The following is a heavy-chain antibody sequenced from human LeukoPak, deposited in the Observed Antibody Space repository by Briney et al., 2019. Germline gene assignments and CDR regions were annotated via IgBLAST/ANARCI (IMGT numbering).Heavy chain of an antibody. CDR3: ARGIAAAEHFDY. CDR2: IYYSGST. Sequence: PSETLSLTCTVSGGSISSYYWSWIRQPPGEGLEWIGYIYYSGSTNYNPSLKSRVTISVDTSKNQFSLKLSSVTAADTAVYYCARGIAAAEHFDYWGQGTLVTVSS. CDR1: GGSISSYY. J-gene: IGHJ4*02. D-gene: IGHD6-13*01. V-gene: IGHV4-59*01.